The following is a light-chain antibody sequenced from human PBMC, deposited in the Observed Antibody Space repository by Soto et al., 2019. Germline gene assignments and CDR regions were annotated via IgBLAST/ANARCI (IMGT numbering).Light chain of an antibody. Sequence: DIVLTQSPDSVAVSLGERAAINCKSSQNLLYSSNNKNYFAWYQQKPGQPPKLLISWASTRESGVPDRFSGSRSGTDFTLSISNMQTEDAAVYYCQQYYDTPLTFGGGTKVEIK. CDR1: QNLLYSSNNKNY. CDR3: QQYYDTPLT. J-gene: IGKJ4*01. CDR2: WAS. V-gene: IGKV4-1*01.